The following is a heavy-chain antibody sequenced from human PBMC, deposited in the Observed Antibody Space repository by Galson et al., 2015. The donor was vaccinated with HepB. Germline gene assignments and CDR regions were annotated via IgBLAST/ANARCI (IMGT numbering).Heavy chain of an antibody. Sequence: SLRLSCAASGITFSSYDMHWVRQAPGKGLEWVSSISSSSSYIYYADSVKGRFTISRDNAKNSLYLQMNSLRAEDTAVYYCARDRAYGDIYYYYYGMDVWGQGTTVTVSS. V-gene: IGHV3-21*01. CDR2: ISSSSSYI. D-gene: IGHD4-17*01. CDR3: ARDRAYGDIYYYYYGMDV. J-gene: IGHJ6*02. CDR1: GITFSSYD.